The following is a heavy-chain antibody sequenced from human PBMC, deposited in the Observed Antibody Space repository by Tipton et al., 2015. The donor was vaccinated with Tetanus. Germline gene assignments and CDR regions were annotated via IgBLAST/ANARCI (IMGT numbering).Heavy chain of an antibody. Sequence: TLSLTCTVSGGSISSYYWSWIRQPPGKGLEWIGYIYYSGSTNYNPSLKSRVTISVDTSKNQFSLKLSSVTAADTAVYYCAREEEGLLDYWGQGTLVTVSS. CDR1: GGSISSYY. CDR3: AREEEGLLDY. J-gene: IGHJ4*02. CDR2: IYYSGST. V-gene: IGHV4-59*01.